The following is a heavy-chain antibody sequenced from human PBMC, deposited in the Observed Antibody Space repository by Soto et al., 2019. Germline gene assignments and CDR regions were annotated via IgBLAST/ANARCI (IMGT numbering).Heavy chain of an antibody. Sequence: ASVKVSCNASGYTFTNHAIHWVRRAPGQRLEWMGWINAGNGNTEYSQKFQGRGTMTTDTSTSTAYMELRSLRSDDTAVYYCARSNWFDPWGQGTLVTVSS. CDR3: ARSNWFDP. CDR1: GYTFTNHA. J-gene: IGHJ5*02. V-gene: IGHV1-3*01. CDR2: INAGNGNT.